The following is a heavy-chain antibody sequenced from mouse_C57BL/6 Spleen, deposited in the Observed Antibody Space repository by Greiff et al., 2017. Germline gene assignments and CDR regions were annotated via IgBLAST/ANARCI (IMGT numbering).Heavy chain of an antibody. CDR3: ARDRGY. CDR2: ISYDGSN. D-gene: IGHD3-1*01. V-gene: IGHV3-6*01. Sequence: EVKLMESGPGLVKPSQSLSLTCSVTGYSITSGYYWNWIRQFPGNKLEWMGYISYDGSNNYNPSLKNRISITRDTSKNQFFLKLNSVTTEDTATYYCARDRGYWGQGTLVTVSA. J-gene: IGHJ3*01. CDR1: GYSITSGYY.